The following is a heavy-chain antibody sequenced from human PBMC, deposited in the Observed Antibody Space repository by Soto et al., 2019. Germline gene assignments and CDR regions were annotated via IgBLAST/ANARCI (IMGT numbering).Heavy chain of an antibody. CDR3: ARADRKWLDP. CDR1: GFTFSTYA. CDR2: VYDGGST. V-gene: IGHV4-59*01. Sequence: GSLRLSCAASGFTFSTYAMTWVRQTPGKGLEWIGYVYDGGSTNYNPSLKSRATLSVDTSKNQVSLKLRSVTAADTAVYFCARADRKWLDPWGLGFLVTVSS. J-gene: IGHJ5*02.